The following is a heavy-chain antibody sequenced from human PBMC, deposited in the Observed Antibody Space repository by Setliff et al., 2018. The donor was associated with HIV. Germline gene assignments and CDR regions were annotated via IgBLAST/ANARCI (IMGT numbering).Heavy chain of an antibody. D-gene: IGHD3-22*01. Sequence: ASVKVSCKTSGGTFSSYGVCWVRQAPGQGLQWMGGIIPIFGSTDYAQRFQGRVTITTDEPATTVYMELNSLRSDDTAVYYCARGRRSDYYDSSGYLYYYFDLWGRGTLVTVSS. CDR1: GGTFSSYG. V-gene: IGHV1-69*05. CDR2: IIPIFGST. CDR3: ARGRRSDYYDSSGYLYYYFDL. J-gene: IGHJ2*01.